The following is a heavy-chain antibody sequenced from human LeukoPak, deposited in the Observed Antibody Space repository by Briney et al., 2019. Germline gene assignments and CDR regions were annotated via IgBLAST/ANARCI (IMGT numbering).Heavy chain of an antibody. V-gene: IGHV3-30*18. CDR1: GFTFSSYG. Sequence: QPGGSLRLSCAASGFTFSSYGMHWVRQAPGKGLEWVAVISYDGSNKYYADSVKGRFTISRDNSKNTLYLQMNSLRAEDTAVYYCAKDDSGSSFTFDHWGQGTLVTVSS. CDR3: AKDDSGSSFTFDH. CDR2: ISYDGSNK. J-gene: IGHJ4*02. D-gene: IGHD1-26*01.